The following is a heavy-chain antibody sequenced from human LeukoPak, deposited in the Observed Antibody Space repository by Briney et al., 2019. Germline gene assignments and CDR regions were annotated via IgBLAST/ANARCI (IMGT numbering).Heavy chain of an antibody. Sequence: GGSLRLSCAASGFTFSSYSMNWVRQAPGKGLEWVSYISSSSSTIYYADSVKGRFTISRDNAKNSLYLQMNSLRAEDTAVYYCARAQSTYHYGMDVWGQGTTVTVSS. CDR2: ISSSSSTI. CDR3: ARAQSTYHYGMDV. V-gene: IGHV3-48*01. D-gene: IGHD5/OR15-5a*01. J-gene: IGHJ6*02. CDR1: GFTFSSYS.